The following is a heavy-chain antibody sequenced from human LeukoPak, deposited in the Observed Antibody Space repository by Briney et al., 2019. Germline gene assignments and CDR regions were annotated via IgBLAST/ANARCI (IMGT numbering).Heavy chain of an antibody. D-gene: IGHD5-12*01. V-gene: IGHV3-21*01. CDR2: ISSSSSYI. Sequence: GGSLRLSCAASGFTFSSYSMNWVRQAPGKGLEWVSSISSSSSYIYYADSVKGRFPISRDNAKNSLYLQMNSLRAEDTAVYYCARDQVYSGYDFFDYWGQGTLVTVSS. CDR3: ARDQVYSGYDFFDY. CDR1: GFTFSSYS. J-gene: IGHJ4*02.